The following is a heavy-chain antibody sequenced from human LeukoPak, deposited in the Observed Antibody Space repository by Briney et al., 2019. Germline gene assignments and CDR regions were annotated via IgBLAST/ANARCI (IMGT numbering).Heavy chain of an antibody. D-gene: IGHD3-9*01. CDR2: LNPNSGGT. Sequence: ASVKVSCNASGYTFTRYYMHWVRHAPGQGLEYMGSLNPNSGGTNYAQKFQGRVTMTRATPISTPHIELRRLRSDHTPVYYGAGDFDIFDYTQEDGGIDSWGQGTLVTVSS. V-gene: IGHV1-2*02. J-gene: IGHJ4*02. CDR1: GYTFTRYY. CDR3: AGDFDIFDYTQEDGGIDS.